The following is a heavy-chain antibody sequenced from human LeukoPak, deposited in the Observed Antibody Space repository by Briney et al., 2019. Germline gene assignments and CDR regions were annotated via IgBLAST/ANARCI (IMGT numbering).Heavy chain of an antibody. CDR3: VRMVRGVILGPNYYPYHMDV. CDR1: GGSVNSHLYL. V-gene: IGHV4-39*01. J-gene: IGHJ6*03. CDR2: VYYAGST. Sequence: PSETLSLTCSVSGGSVNSHLYLWAWVRQPPGKGLQWIGSVYYAGSTYYNPSLESRVIISVDTSRDEFSLKLNSVTDADTSVYFCVRMVRGVILGPNYYPYHMDVWGKGTTVTVSS. D-gene: IGHD3-10*01.